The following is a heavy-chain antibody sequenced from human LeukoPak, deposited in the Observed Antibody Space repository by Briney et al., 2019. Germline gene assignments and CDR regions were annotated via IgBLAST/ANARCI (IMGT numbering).Heavy chain of an antibody. D-gene: IGHD3-9*01. CDR1: GFTFDDYG. J-gene: IGHJ4*02. V-gene: IGHV3-20*04. CDR2: INWNGGST. CDR3: ARGPLYYDILTGYSAKFDY. Sequence: SGGSLRLSCAASGFTFDDYGMSWVRHAPGKGLEWVSGINWNGGSTGYADSVKGLFTISRDNAKNSLYLQMNSLRAEDTALYYCARGPLYYDILTGYSAKFDYWGQGTLVTVSS.